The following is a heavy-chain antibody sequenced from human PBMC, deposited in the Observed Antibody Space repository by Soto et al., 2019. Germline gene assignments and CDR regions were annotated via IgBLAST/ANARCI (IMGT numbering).Heavy chain of an antibody. CDR1: GGTFSSYA. V-gene: IGHV1-69*13. D-gene: IGHD6-6*01. CDR3: ARDAYSSSSMWFDP. CDR2: IIPIFGTA. Sequence: GASVKVSCKASGGTFSSYAISCVRQAPGQGLEWMGGIIPIFGTANYAQKFQGRVTITADESTSTAYMELSSLRSEDTAVYYCARDAYSSSSMWFDPWGQGTLVTVSS. J-gene: IGHJ5*02.